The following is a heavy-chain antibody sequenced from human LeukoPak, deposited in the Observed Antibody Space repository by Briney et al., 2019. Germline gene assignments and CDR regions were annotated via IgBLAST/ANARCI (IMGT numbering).Heavy chain of an antibody. J-gene: IGHJ4*02. CDR1: GYTFTSYG. Sequence: ASVKVSCKASGYTFTSYGISWVRQAPGQGLEWMGWISAYNGNINYAQKLQGRVTMTTDTSTSTAYMELRSLRSDDTAVYYCARARWSVRGVPYYFDYWGQGTLVTVSS. CDR3: ARARWSVRGVPYYFDY. V-gene: IGHV1-18*04. D-gene: IGHD3-10*01. CDR2: ISAYNGNI.